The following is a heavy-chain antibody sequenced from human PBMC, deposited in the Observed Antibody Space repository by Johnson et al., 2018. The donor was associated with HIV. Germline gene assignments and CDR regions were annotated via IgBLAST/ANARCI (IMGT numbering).Heavy chain of an antibody. CDR1: GFTFDDYA. J-gene: IGHJ3*02. Sequence: QVQLVESGGGLVQPGRSLRLSCAASGFTFDDYAMHWVRQAPGKGLEWVAVISYDGSNKYYADSVKGRFTISRDNSKNTLYLQMNSLRAEDTAVYYCARVASIALRPDAFDIWGQGTMVTVTS. D-gene: IGHD6-6*01. V-gene: IGHV3-30*04. CDR2: ISYDGSNK. CDR3: ARVASIALRPDAFDI.